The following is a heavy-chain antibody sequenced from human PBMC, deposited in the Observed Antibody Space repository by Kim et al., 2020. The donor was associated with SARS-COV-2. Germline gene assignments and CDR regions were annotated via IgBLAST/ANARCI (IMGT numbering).Heavy chain of an antibody. CDR3: TRIPATTLAFWDAFDI. J-gene: IGHJ3*02. Sequence: GGSLRLSCAASGFTFSGSPMHWVRQASGKGLEWVGRIRSKANSYATGYGASVKGRFTISRDDSKNTAYLEMNGLKTEDTAVYYCTRIPATTLAFWDAFDIWGQGKMVTVSS. V-gene: IGHV3-73*01. CDR1: GFTFSGSP. CDR2: IRSKANSYAT. D-gene: IGHD1-1*01.